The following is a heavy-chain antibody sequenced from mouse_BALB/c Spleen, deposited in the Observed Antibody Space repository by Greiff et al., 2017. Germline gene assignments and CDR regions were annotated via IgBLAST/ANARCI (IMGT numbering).Heavy chain of an antibody. CDR3: ARVLYGFHWYFDV. J-gene: IGHJ1*01. V-gene: IGHV3-8*02. CDR2: ISYSGST. CDR1: GDSITSGY. D-gene: IGHD1-2*01. Sequence: EVQLQESGPSLVKPSQTLSLTCSVTGDSITSGYWNWIRKFPGNKLEYMGYISYSGSTYYNPSLKSRISITRDTSTNQYYLQLNSVSTEDTATYYCARVLYGFHWYFDVWGAGTTVTVSS.